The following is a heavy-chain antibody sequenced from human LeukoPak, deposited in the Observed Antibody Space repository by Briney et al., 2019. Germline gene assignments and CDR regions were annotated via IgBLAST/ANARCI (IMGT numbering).Heavy chain of an antibody. V-gene: IGHV3-74*01. D-gene: IGHD6-19*01. CDR1: GFTFSKYW. CDR3: ATKQWLAPPPDS. Sequence: GGSLRLSCAASGFTFSKYWMLWVRQAPGKGLESVSRINTDGTVTTYADSGKGRFTVFRDNADNTMFLQMNSVRDEDTAVYYCATKQWLAPPPDSWGQGTPVTVSS. J-gene: IGHJ4*02. CDR2: INTDGTVT.